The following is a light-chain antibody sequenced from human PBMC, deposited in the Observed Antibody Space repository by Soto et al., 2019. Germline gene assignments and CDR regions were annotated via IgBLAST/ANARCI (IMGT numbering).Light chain of an antibody. CDR2: DAS. CDR3: QQYNSYSPYT. CDR1: QSISSW. V-gene: IGKV1-5*01. Sequence: DIQMTQSPSTLSASVGDRATITCRASQSISSWLAWYQQKPGKAPKLLIYDASSLESGVPSRFSGSGSGTEFTLTISSLQSDDFAAYYCQQYNSYSPYTFGQGTKLEIK. J-gene: IGKJ2*01.